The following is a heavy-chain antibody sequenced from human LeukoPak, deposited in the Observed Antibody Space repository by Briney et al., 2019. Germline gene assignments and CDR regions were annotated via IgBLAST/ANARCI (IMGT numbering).Heavy chain of an antibody. Sequence: GRSLRLSCAASGFTFSLYTMHWVRQAPGKGLEWVAVTSYDETHKYYGNSVRGRFTISRDNSENILYLQMSSLRAEDTAVYYCARDPIAGPPDYFDYWGQGTLVTVSS. CDR3: ARDPIAGPPDYFDY. D-gene: IGHD1-14*01. CDR1: GFTFSLYT. J-gene: IGHJ4*02. CDR2: TSYDETHK. V-gene: IGHV3-30*04.